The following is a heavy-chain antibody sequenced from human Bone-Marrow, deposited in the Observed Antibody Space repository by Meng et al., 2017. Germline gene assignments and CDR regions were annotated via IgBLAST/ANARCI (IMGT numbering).Heavy chain of an antibody. CDR2: ISWNSGSI. J-gene: IGHJ4*02. Sequence: SLKISCAASGFTFDDYAMHWVRQAPGKGLEWVSGISWNSGSIGYADSVKGRFTISRDNAKNSLYLQMNSLRAEDTALYYCAKSWGGEWELLVNFDYWGQGTLVTVSS. CDR1: GFTFDDYA. V-gene: IGHV3-9*01. D-gene: IGHD1-26*01. CDR3: AKSWGGEWELLVNFDY.